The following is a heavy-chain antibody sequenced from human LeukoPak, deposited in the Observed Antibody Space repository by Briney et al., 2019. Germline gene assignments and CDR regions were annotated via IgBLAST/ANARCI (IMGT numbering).Heavy chain of an antibody. CDR3: AREAAAGDFDY. CDR1: GFPFSSSE. D-gene: IGHD6-13*01. CDR2: ISSSGNTI. J-gene: IGHJ4*02. V-gene: IGHV3-48*03. Sequence: GGSLRLSCAASGFPFSSSEMNWVRQAPGKGLEWLSYISSSGNTIYYADSVKGRFTISRDNVKNSLYLQMNSLRAEDTAVYYCAREAAAGDFDYWGQGTLVTVSS.